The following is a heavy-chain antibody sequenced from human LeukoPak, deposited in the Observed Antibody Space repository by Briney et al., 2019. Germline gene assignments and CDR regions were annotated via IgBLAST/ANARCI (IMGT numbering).Heavy chain of an antibody. V-gene: IGHV4-30-2*05. J-gene: IGHJ4*02. CDR2: IYHSGST. CDR1: GGSISSGGYS. CDR3: ARGTADSSGYYHGYFDY. Sequence: PSETLSLTCAVSGGSISSGGYSWSWIRQPPGKGLEWIGYIYHSGSTYYNPSLKSRVTISVDTSKNQFSLKLSSVTAADTAVYYCARGTADSSGYYHGYFDYWGQGTLVTVSS. D-gene: IGHD3-22*01.